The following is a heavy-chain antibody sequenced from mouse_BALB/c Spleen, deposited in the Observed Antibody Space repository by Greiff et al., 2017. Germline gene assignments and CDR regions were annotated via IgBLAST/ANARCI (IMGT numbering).Heavy chain of an antibody. CDR2: IDPANGNT. D-gene: IGHD2-1*01. Sequence: EVKLMESGAELVRSGASVKLSCTASGFNIKDYYMHWVKQRPEQGLEWIGRIDPANGNTKYDPKFQGKATITADTSSNTAYLQLSSLTSEDTAVYYCARSRDGMYYFDYWGQGTTLTVSS. J-gene: IGHJ2*01. CDR3: ARSRDGMYYFDY. V-gene: IGHV14-3*02. CDR1: GFNIKDYY.